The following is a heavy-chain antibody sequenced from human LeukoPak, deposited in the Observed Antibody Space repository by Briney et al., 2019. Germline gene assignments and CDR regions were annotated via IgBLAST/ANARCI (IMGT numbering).Heavy chain of an antibody. D-gene: IGHD2-8*02. CDR1: GFTFSDYY. CDR2: ISNSANNI. CDR3: ARFGTGYYYFDY. V-gene: IGHV3-11*04. Sequence: GSLRLSCAASGFTFSDYYMSWIRQAPGKGLEWVSHISNSANNIYYADSVKGRFTISRDNAKNSLYLRMNSLRVEDTAVYYCARFGTGYYYFDYWGQGTLVTVSS. J-gene: IGHJ4*02.